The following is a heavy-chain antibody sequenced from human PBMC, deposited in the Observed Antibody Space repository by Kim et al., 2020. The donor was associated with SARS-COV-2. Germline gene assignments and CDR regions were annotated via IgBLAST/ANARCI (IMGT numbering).Heavy chain of an antibody. Sequence: ASVKVSCKASGYTFTNYALNWVRQAPGQGLEWMGWINTDTGSPRYAQGFAGRFVFSLDTSVTTAFLHITTLKAEDTAVYYCARDRSYNPLYYGMDVWGQGTTVAVSS. CDR3: ARDRSYNPLYYGMDV. J-gene: IGHJ6*02. CDR2: INTDTGSP. CDR1: GYTFTNYA. V-gene: IGHV7-4-1*02. D-gene: IGHD1-26*01.